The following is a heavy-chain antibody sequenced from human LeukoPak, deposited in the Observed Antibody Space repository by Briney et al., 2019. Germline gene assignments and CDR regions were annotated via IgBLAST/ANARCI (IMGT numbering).Heavy chain of an antibody. Sequence: EASVKVSCKASGGTFSSYAISWVRQAPGQGLEWMGGIIPIFGTANYAQKFQGRVTMTTDESTSTAYMELSSLRSEDTAVYYCARGIAARPVWFDPWGQGTLVTVSS. CDR1: GGTFSSYA. CDR2: IIPIFGTA. D-gene: IGHD6-6*01. J-gene: IGHJ5*02. V-gene: IGHV1-69*05. CDR3: ARGIAARPVWFDP.